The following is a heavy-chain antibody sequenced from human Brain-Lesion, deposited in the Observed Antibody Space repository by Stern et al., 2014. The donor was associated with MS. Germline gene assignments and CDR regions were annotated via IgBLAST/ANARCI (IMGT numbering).Heavy chain of an antibody. D-gene: IGHD4-17*01. CDR3: AEGGSYGFVY. CDR1: GNTFTNRY. Sequence: VQLLESGAEVKKTGSSVKVSCQASGNTFTNRYLHWVRQAPGQALEWMGWITPFTGNTNYAQNFQDRFTITMDRSMSTAYMDLSSLRSDDTAIYFCAEGGSYGFVYWGQGTLVPVSS. V-gene: IGHV1-45*02. J-gene: IGHJ4*02. CDR2: ITPFTGNT.